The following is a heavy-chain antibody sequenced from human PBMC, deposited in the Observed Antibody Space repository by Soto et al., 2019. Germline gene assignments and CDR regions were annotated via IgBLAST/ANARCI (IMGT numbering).Heavy chain of an antibody. CDR2: IYYSGST. D-gene: IGHD5-18*01. Sequence: TSETLSLTCTVSGGSISSPDSYWSWIRQPPGEGLEWIGYIYYSGSTYYNPSLQSRVTISVDTAKGQFSLRLSSVTAADTAVYYCARAVRGYTHDAVDYWGQGTQVTVSS. CDR3: ARAVRGYTHDAVDY. J-gene: IGHJ4*02. V-gene: IGHV4-30-4*01. CDR1: GGSISSPDSY.